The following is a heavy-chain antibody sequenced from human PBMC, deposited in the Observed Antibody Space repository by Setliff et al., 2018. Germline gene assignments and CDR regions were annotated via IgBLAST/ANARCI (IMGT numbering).Heavy chain of an antibody. D-gene: IGHD2-2*01. V-gene: IGHV1-46*01. J-gene: IGHJ6*03. CDR2: IDPSADYT. CDR1: GYTFTGYY. CDR3: AREVVVVKSAINYYYYMDV. Sequence: ASVKVSCKASGYTFTGYYLHWVRQAPGQGLEWMGIIDPSADYTNYAQKFQGRVTITTDESTNTAYMELSSLRSDDTAVFYCAREVVVVKSAINYYYYMDVWGKGTTVTAP.